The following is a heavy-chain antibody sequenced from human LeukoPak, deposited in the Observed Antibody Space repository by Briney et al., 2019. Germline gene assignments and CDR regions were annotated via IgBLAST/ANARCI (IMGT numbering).Heavy chain of an antibody. V-gene: IGHV3-21*06. CDR2: ISSSSSYI. D-gene: IGHD3-10*01. CDR1: GFTFSSYA. J-gene: IGHJ6*03. CDR3: VRGVWFGVTYYYFYMDV. Sequence: PGGSLRLSCAASGFTFSSYAMSWVRQAPGKGLEWVSSISSSSSYIYYADSVKGRFTISRDNAKNSLNLMMNSLRVDDTAVYYCVRGVWFGVTYYYFYMDVWGKGTTVTISS.